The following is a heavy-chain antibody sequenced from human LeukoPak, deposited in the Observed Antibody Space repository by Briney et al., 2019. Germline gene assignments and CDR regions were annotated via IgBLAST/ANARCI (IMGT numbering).Heavy chain of an antibody. D-gene: IGHD3-22*01. V-gene: IGHV1-2*02. CDR3: ARAPITMIIVAQFDH. CDR2: INPDSGAA. J-gene: IGHJ4*02. Sequence: SSVKVSCKASGSTFPDSYIHWVRQPPGHGLEWMGWINPDSGAANYALNFQSRVTMTRDTSISTAYMDLTRLKSGDTAIYYCARAPITMIIVAQFDHWGQGTLVTVSS. CDR1: GSTFPDSY.